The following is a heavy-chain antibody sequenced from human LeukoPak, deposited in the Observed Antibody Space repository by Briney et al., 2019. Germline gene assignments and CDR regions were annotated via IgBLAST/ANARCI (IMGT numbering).Heavy chain of an antibody. V-gene: IGHV1-18*04. Sequence: HWVSVKVSCKASGYTFTSYGISWVRQAPGQGLEWMGWISAYNGNTNYAQKLQGRVTMTTDTSTSTAYMELRSLRSDDTAVYYCARAQGYCSGGSCYSYYYYGMDVWGKGTTVTVSS. J-gene: IGHJ6*04. CDR1: GYTFTSYG. CDR3: ARAQGYCSGGSCYSYYYYGMDV. D-gene: IGHD2-15*01. CDR2: ISAYNGNT.